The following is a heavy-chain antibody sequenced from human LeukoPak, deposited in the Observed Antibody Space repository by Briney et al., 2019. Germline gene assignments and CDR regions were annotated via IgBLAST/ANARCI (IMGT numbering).Heavy chain of an antibody. CDR2: IGGSDDTT. D-gene: IGHD2-15*01. V-gene: IGHV3-23*01. CDR1: GFSLSTYP. CDR3: AKCLVVNDNYFDN. Sequence: GGALRHSRVASGFSLSTYPMNWVRPVPGKDGEWVSGIGGSDDTTYYADSVKGRFTISSDFSTNTVYLQMNSLRDEDTGVYFCAKCLVVNDNYFDNWGQGTLVTVSS. J-gene: IGHJ4*02.